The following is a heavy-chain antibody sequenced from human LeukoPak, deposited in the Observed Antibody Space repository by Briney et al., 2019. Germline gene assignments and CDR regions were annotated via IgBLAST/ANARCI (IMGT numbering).Heavy chain of an antibody. CDR1: GFTFSSYG. V-gene: IGHV3-33*01. CDR3: ASSIAARRGYALGAFDI. J-gene: IGHJ3*02. CDR2: IWYDGSNK. D-gene: IGHD6-6*01. Sequence: HPGGSLRLSCAASGFTFSSYGMHWVRQAPGKGLEWVAVIWYDGSNKYYADSVKGRFTISRDNSKNTLYLQMNSLRAEDTAVYYCASSIAARRGYALGAFDIWGQGTMVTVSS.